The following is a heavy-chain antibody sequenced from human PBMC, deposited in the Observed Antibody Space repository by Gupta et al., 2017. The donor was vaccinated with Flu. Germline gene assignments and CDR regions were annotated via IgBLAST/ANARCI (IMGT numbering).Heavy chain of an antibody. D-gene: IGHD2-8*01. Sequence: QVHLVQSGPEVKKPGASVKVSCEASEYTFTRYALYWVRQAPGQRLTWMGRNNGAQGDTKSSLKFQCRITITTDTSANTAYRELSSLRFEDTAVYYCARGAAYCTNGVCSWGYYFEYGGQGTLFAVSS. V-gene: IGHV1-3*01. J-gene: IGHJ4*02. CDR2: NNGAQGDT. CDR1: EYTFTRYA. CDR3: ARGAAYCTNGVCSWGYYFEY.